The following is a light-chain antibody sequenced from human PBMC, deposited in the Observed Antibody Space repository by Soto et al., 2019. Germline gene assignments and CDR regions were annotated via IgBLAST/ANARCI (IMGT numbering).Light chain of an antibody. J-gene: IGKJ5*01. CDR3: QQSYSTPRIT. V-gene: IGKV1-39*01. Sequence: DIPMTQSPSSLSASVGDRVTITCRASQSISSYLNWYQQKPGKAPKLLIYAASSLQSGVPSTFSGSGSGTDFTLTISSLQPEDFATYYCQQSYSTPRITFGQGTRLEIK. CDR2: AAS. CDR1: QSISSY.